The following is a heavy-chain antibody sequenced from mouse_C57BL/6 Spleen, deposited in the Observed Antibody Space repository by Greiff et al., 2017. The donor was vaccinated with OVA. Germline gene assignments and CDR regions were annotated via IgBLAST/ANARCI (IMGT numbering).Heavy chain of an antibody. V-gene: IGHV5-9-1*02. J-gene: IGHJ2*01. Sequence: EVKLMESGEGLVKPGGSLKLSCAASGFTFSSYAMSWVRQTPEKRLEWVAYISSGGDYIYYADTVKGRFTISRDNARNTLYLQMSSLKSADTAMYYCTRAEKNGYYDYWGQGTTLTVSA. CDR3: TRAEKNGYYDY. CDR1: GFTFSSYA. D-gene: IGHD2-3*01. CDR2: ISSGGDYI.